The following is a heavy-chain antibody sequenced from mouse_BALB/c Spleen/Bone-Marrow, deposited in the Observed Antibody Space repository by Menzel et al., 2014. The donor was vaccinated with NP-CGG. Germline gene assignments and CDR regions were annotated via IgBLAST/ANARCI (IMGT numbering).Heavy chain of an antibody. D-gene: IGHD2-10*01. CDR1: GYRFSSFW. Sequence: QVQLQQSGAEVMKSGASVKISCRATGYRFSSFWIEWIKQRPGHGLEWIGKILPGSGSTNYNEKFKGKATLSADTSSNTAYMQLSSLTSEDSAVYFCAREGAFYGNPFDFWGQGTTLTVPS. CDR3: AREGAFYGNPFDF. J-gene: IGHJ2*01. V-gene: IGHV1-9*01. CDR2: ILPGSGST.